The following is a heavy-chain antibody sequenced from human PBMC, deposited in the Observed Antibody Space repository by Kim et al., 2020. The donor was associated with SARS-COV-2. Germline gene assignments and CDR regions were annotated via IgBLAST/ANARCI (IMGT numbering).Heavy chain of an antibody. V-gene: IGHV6-1*01. CDR2: TYYRSKWYN. CDR3: AREVPTHGVNYDILTGYYRWEGNLDY. Sequence: SQTLSLTCAISGDSVSSNSAAWNWIRQSPSRGLEWLGRTYYRSKWYNDYAVSVKSRITINPDTSKNQFSLQLNSVTPEDTAVYYCAREVPTHGVNYDILTGYYRWEGNLDYWGQGTLVTVSS. CDR1: GDSVSSNSAA. J-gene: IGHJ4*02. D-gene: IGHD3-9*01.